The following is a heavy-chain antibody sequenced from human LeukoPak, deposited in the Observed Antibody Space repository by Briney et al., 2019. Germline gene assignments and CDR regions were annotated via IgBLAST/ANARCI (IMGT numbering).Heavy chain of an antibody. CDR3: ARADRLHGGPYLIGP. V-gene: IGHV1-2*02. CDR1: GYSFTDSY. Sequence: ASVKVSCKTSGYSFTDSYMHWVRQAPGQGLEWMGWINPNSGGTSAAQKFQGRVTMTRDTSITTVYMEVSWLTSDDTAIYYCARADRLHGGPYLIGPWGQGTLVTVSS. CDR2: INPNSGGT. J-gene: IGHJ5*02. D-gene: IGHD2-21*01.